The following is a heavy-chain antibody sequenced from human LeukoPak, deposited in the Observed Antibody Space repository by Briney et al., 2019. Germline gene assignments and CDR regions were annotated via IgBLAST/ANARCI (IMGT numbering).Heavy chain of an antibody. CDR1: GITVSTNY. J-gene: IGHJ4*02. D-gene: IGHD3-9*01. CDR3: ARLHYDILTGPFDY. Sequence: QAGGSLRLSCAASGITVSTNYMSWVRQAPGKGLEWVSIIYSGGSTYYADSVKGRFTISRENSKNTLYLQMNSLRAEDTAMYYCARLHYDILTGPFDYWGQGTLVTVSS. V-gene: IGHV3-66*04. CDR2: IYSGGST.